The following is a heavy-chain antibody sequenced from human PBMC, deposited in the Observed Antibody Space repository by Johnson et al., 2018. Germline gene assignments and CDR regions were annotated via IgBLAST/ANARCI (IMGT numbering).Heavy chain of an antibody. J-gene: IGHJ6*02. CDR3: AKPWGSMDV. D-gene: IGHD3-16*01. CDR2: ISYDGSNK. Sequence: QVQLVESGEGVVQPGRSLRLSCAASGFTFSSYGMHWVRQAPGKGLEWVAVISYDGSNKYYADSVKGRFTISRDNSKNTLYLQMNSLRAEDTAVYYCAKPWGSMDVWGQGTTVTVSS. CDR1: GFTFSSYG. V-gene: IGHV3-30*18.